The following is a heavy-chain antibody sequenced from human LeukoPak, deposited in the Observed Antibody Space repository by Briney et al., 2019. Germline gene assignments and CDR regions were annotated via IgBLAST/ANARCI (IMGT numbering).Heavy chain of an antibody. CDR3: ARGLGNRDAWGSYRPTDNWFDP. Sequence: GASVKVSCKASGYTFTSYDINWVRQATGQGLEWMGWMNPNSGNTGYAQKFQGRVTMTRNTSISTAYMELSSLRSEDTAVYYCARGLGNRDAWGSYRPTDNWFDPWGQGTLVTVSS. J-gene: IGHJ5*02. CDR1: GYTFTSYD. D-gene: IGHD3-16*02. CDR2: MNPNSGNT. V-gene: IGHV1-8*01.